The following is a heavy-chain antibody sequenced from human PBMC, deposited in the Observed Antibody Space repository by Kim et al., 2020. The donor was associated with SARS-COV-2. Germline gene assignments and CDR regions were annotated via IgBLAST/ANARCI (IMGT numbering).Heavy chain of an antibody. CDR3: ARGQAGAFDI. Sequence: VKVSCKASGGTFSSYPINWVRQAPGQGLEWMGRIIPIQNIANYAQKLQGRVTMTADKSTITAYMEVTRLRSEDTAVYFCARGQAGAFDILGQGTMVT. V-gene: IGHV1-69*04. CDR2: IIPIQNIA. J-gene: IGHJ3*02. D-gene: IGHD6-13*01. CDR1: GGTFSSYP.